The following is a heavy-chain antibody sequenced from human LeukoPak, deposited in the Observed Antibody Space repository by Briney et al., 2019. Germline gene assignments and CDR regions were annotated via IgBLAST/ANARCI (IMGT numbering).Heavy chain of an antibody. D-gene: IGHD6-6*01. CDR1: GGSISSSSYY. CDR3: ARSSGIAARHRYFDY. V-gene: IGHV4-39*07. J-gene: IGHJ4*02. Sequence: SETLSLTCTVSGGSISSSSYYWGWIRQPPGKGLEWIGSIYYSGSTNYNPSLKSRVTISVDTSKNQFSLKLSSVTAADTAVYYCARSSGIAARHRYFDYWGQGTLVTVSS. CDR2: IYYSGST.